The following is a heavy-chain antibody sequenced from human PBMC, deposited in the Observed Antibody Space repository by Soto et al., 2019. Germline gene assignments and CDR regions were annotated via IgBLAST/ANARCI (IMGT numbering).Heavy chain of an antibody. Sequence: SETLSLTCAVYGGSFSGYYCSWIRQPPGKGLEWIGEINHSVSTNYNPSLKSRVTISVDTSKNQFSLKLSSVTAADTAVYYCARARITIFGVVIIRHYFDYCGQGTLVSVSS. CDR3: ARARITIFGVVIIRHYFDY. J-gene: IGHJ4*02. CDR1: GGSFSGYY. CDR2: INHSVST. V-gene: IGHV4-34*01. D-gene: IGHD3-3*01.